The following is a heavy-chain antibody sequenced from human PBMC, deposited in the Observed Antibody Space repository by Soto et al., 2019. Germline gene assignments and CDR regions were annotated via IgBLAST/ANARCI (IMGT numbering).Heavy chain of an antibody. CDR3: ATGRSRPPNYETPLFDY. V-gene: IGHV1-18*01. J-gene: IGHJ4*02. D-gene: IGHD3-3*01. CDR1: GYTFTSYG. Sequence: ASVKVSCKASGYTFTSYGISWVRQAPGQGLEWMGWISAYNGNTNYAQKLQGRVTMTTDTSTSTAYMELSSLRSEDTAVYYCATGRSRPPNYETPLFDYWGQGTLVTVSS. CDR2: ISAYNGNT.